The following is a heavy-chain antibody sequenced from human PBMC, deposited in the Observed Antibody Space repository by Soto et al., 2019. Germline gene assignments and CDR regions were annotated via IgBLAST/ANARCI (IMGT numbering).Heavy chain of an antibody. CDR1: GYNFAGYW. CDR3: ARGGVSTRTFDY. J-gene: IGHJ4*02. V-gene: IGHV5-51*03. D-gene: IGHD3-3*01. Sequence: GKSLKISCKVSGYNFAGYWIAWVRQMPGKGLELMGIIYPSDSDTRYRPSFQGQVTISADKSISSAYLQWSSLRASDTAMYYCARGGVSTRTFDYWGQGTPVTVSS. CDR2: IYPSDSDT.